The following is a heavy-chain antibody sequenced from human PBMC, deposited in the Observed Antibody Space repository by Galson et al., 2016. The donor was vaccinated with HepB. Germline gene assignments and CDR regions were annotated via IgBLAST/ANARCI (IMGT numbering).Heavy chain of an antibody. CDR3: AHFYYGMDV. V-gene: IGHV2-5*02. CDR2: TFWDDDK. Sequence: PALVKPTQTLTLTCTFSGLSLTTSGVGVGWIRQPPGRALEWLTLTFWDDDKRYNPSLKSRLTIAKDTSKNQVVLRMANVDPVDTATYYCAHFYYGMDVWGQGTTVTVSS. CDR1: GLSLTTSGVG. J-gene: IGHJ6*02.